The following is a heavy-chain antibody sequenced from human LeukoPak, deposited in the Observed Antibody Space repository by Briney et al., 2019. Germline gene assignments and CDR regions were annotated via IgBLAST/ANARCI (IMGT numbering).Heavy chain of an antibody. J-gene: IGHJ6*03. CDR3: ASSVEPRYSGSYHYYYYMDV. D-gene: IGHD1-26*01. CDR1: GGSFSGYY. Sequence: SETLSLTCAVYGGSFSGYYWSWIRQPPGKGLEWIGEINHSGSTNYNPSLKSRVTISVDTSKNQFSLKLSSVTAADTAVYYCASSVEPRYSGSYHYYYYMDVWGKGTTVTVSS. CDR2: INHSGST. V-gene: IGHV4-34*01.